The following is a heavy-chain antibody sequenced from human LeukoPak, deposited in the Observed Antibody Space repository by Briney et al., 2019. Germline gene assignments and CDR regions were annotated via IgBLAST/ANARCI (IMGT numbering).Heavy chain of an antibody. J-gene: IGHJ4*02. CDR1: GFTFDDYA. CDR3: AKDLAVAGRLFGY. CDR2: TSGSGGST. V-gene: IGHV3-23*01. Sequence: GRSLRLSCAASGFTFDDYAMHWVRQAPGKGLEWVSATSGSGGSTYYADSVKGRFTIPRDNSKNTLYLQMNSLRAEDTAVYYCAKDLAVAGRLFGYWGQGTLVTVSS. D-gene: IGHD6-19*01.